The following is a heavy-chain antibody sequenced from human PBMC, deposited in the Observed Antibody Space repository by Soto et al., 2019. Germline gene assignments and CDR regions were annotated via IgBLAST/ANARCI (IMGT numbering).Heavy chain of an antibody. CDR2: VRQDGSQK. J-gene: IGHJ4*02. CDR3: ATWQGSLNFHY. CDR1: GFTFSNFW. V-gene: IGHV3-7*01. Sequence: EVQLVESGGGSVQPGGSLRLSCEASGFTFSNFWMSWIRQVPGKGLEWVANVRQDGSQKYLVDSVKGRFTISRDNAKNSLYLQLDSLRPEDTAVYYCATWQGSLNFHYWGQGTLVTVSS.